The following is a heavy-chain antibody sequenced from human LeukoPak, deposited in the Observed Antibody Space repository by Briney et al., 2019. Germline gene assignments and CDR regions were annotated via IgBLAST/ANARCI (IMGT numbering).Heavy chain of an antibody. D-gene: IGHD3-10*02. CDR1: GFTFDDYG. J-gene: IGHJ6*04. CDR2: INWNGGST. CDR3: AELGITMIGGV. Sequence: GGSLRLSCAASGFTFDDYGMSWVRQAPGKGLEWGIGINWNGGSTGYADSVKGRFTISRDNAKNSLYLQMNSLRAEDTAVYYCAELGITMIGGVWGKGTTVTISS. V-gene: IGHV3-20*04.